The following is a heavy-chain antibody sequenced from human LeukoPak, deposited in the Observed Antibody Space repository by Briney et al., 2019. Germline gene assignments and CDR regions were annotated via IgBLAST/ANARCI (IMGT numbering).Heavy chain of an antibody. Sequence: SETLSLTCTVSGGSISSYYWSWIRQPAGKGLEWIGRIYTSGSTNYNPSLKSRVTISVDTSKNQFSLKLSSVTAADTAVYYCAGSYIVVVPAAPHFDYWGQGTLVTVSS. CDR2: IYTSGST. J-gene: IGHJ4*02. V-gene: IGHV4-4*07. CDR3: AGSYIVVVPAAPHFDY. D-gene: IGHD2-2*01. CDR1: GGSISSYY.